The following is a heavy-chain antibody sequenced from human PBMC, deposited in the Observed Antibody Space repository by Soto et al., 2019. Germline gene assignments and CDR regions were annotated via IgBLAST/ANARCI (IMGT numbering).Heavy chain of an antibody. V-gene: IGHV3-23*01. CDR1: GFTFSSYA. D-gene: IGHD2-15*01. CDR2: ISGSATTT. Sequence: PGGSLRLSCAASGFTFSSYAMTWVRQAPGKGLEWVSAISGSATTTHYADSVKGRFIISRDNSKNTVYLQMNSLRAEDTAIYYCARDSGWLAAYWGQGTLVTVSS. J-gene: IGHJ4*02. CDR3: ARDSGWLAAY.